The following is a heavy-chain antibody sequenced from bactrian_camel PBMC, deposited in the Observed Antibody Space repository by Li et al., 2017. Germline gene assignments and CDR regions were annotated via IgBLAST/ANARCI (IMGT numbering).Heavy chain of an antibody. CDR1: GNTYNTFC. Sequence: HVQLVESGGGSVQAVGSLRLSCAASGNTYNTFCMVWFRQAPGKRLEWVSTTPSDDDTTWYSDSVKGRFTISHDNAKNTLYLQMNSLKPEDTAIYYCAADVGEWVGYDYYGMDYWGEGTQVTVS. D-gene: IGHD5*01. V-gene: IGHV3S1*01. J-gene: IGHJ7*01. CDR2: TPSDDDTT.